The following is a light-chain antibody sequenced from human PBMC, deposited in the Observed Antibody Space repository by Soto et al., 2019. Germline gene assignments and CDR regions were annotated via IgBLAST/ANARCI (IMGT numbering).Light chain of an antibody. CDR1: SSNIGAEYD. CDR3: QSYDSSLTTFV. Sequence: SVLTHPPSVSGAPGQRVAISCTGSSSNIGAEYDVHWYQQLPGTAPKRLIYGDNNRPSGVPDRFSGSKSGTSASLAITGLQPEDEADYYCQSYDSSLTTFVFGTGTKVTVL. J-gene: IGLJ1*01. CDR2: GDN. V-gene: IGLV1-40*01.